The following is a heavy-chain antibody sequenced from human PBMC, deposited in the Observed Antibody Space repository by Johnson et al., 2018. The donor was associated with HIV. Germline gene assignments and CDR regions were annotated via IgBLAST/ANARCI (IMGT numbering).Heavy chain of an antibody. CDR1: GFTFSSYG. Sequence: VQLVESGGGVAQPGRSLRLSCAASGFTFSSYGMHWVRQAPWKGLEWVGRIKSKTDGGTTDYAAPVKGRFTISRDDSKNTLYLQMNSLKTEDTAVYYCTTKPYSSSWYGAFDIWGQGTMVTVSS. V-gene: IGHV3-15*01. CDR3: TTKPYSSSWYGAFDI. J-gene: IGHJ3*02. D-gene: IGHD6-13*01. CDR2: IKSKTDGGTT.